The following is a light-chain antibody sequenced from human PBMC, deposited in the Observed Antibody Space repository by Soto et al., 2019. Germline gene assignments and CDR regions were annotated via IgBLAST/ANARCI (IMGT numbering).Light chain of an antibody. CDR1: QSISSW. Sequence: DIQMTQSPSTLSASVGDRVIITCRASQSISSWLAGYQQKPGKAPKLLIYDASSLESGVPSRFSGSGSGTEFTLTISSLQPDDFATYYCQQYNSYSWTFGQGTKVEIK. J-gene: IGKJ1*01. CDR2: DAS. CDR3: QQYNSYSWT. V-gene: IGKV1-5*01.